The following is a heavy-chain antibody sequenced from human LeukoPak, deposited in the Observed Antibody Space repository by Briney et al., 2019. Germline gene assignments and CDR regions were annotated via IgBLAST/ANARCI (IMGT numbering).Heavy chain of an antibody. V-gene: IGHV1-18*01. J-gene: IGHJ4*02. CDR2: ISAYNGYT. CDR1: GDTFIRYG. CDR3: ARGFPPRRNYDSSGYYSYYFDH. D-gene: IGHD3-22*01. Sequence: ASVKVSCKASGDTFIRYGISWVRQAPGQGLEWMGWISAYNGYTHFAQKFQGRVTMTTDTSTSTAYMELRSLRSDDTAVYYCARGFPPRRNYDSSGYYSYYFDHWGQGTLVTVSS.